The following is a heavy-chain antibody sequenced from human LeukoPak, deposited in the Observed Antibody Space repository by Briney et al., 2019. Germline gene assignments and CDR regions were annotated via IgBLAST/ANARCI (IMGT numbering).Heavy chain of an antibody. CDR1: GFTVSSNY. J-gene: IGHJ6*02. CDR2: IYRGGST. CDR3: ARAGDSSGYYSNYYYYGMDV. V-gene: IGHV3-53*01. Sequence: GGSLRLSCAASGFTVSSNYMSWVRQAPGKGLEWVSVIYRGGSTYYADSVKGRFTISRDNSKNTLYLQMNSLRAEDTAVYYCARAGDSSGYYSNYYYYGMDVWGQGTTVTVSS. D-gene: IGHD3-22*01.